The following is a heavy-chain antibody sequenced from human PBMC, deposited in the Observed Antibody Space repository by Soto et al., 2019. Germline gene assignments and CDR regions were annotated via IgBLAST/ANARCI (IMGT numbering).Heavy chain of an antibody. J-gene: IGHJ4*02. CDR3: TTWGPGGSQG. CDR1: SVSNAW. Sequence: SVSNAWMKWVRQAPGKGLEWVGRIKSKTDGGTTDYAAPVKGRFTISRDDSKNTLYLQMNSLKTEDTAVYYCTTWGPGGSQGWGQGTLVTVSS. CDR2: IKSKTDGGTT. D-gene: IGHD1-26*01. V-gene: IGHV3-15*07.